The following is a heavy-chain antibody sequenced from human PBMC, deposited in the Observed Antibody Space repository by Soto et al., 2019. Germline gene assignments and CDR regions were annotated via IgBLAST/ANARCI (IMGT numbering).Heavy chain of an antibody. D-gene: IGHD3-10*01. CDR1: GDSISTASHY. CDR3: ARGLDTVRGVVFLSTWFAP. Sequence: SETLSLTCTVSGDSISTASHYWTWIRQHPGRGPEWIGYLFYSGSTHYNPSVKRRVTMSVDTTKNPSSLRLMSVSAADTAVYNCARGLDTVRGVVFLSTWFAPWGLGPLVTV. J-gene: IGHJ5*02. V-gene: IGHV4-31*03. CDR2: LFYSGST.